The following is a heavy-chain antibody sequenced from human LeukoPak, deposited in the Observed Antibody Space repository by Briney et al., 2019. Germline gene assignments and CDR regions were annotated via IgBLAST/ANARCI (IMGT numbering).Heavy chain of an antibody. V-gene: IGHV3-49*04. D-gene: IGHD3-10*01. Sequence: LPGGSLRLSCTTSGFTFGDYAMSWVRQAPGKGLEWVGFIRSKAYGGTTEYAASVKGRFTISGDDSKSIAFLQMNSLKTEDTAVYYCTRLGDRGVFDYWGQGTLVTVSS. CDR1: GFTFGDYA. CDR2: IRSKAYGGTT. J-gene: IGHJ4*02. CDR3: TRLGDRGVFDY.